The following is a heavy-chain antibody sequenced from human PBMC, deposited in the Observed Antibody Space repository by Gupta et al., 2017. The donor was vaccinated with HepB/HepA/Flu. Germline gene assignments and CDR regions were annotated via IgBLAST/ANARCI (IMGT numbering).Heavy chain of an antibody. V-gene: IGHV3-43*02. D-gene: IGHD3-9*01. CDR2: ISGDGGST. CDR1: GFTFDDYA. Sequence: EVQLVESGGGVVQPGGSLRLSCAASGFTFDDYAMHWVRQAPGKGLEWVSLISGDGGSTYYADSVKGRFTISRDNSKNSLYLQMNSLRTEDTALYYCAKDINPFSHYDILTGYYKAGPHFDYWGQGTLVTVSS. J-gene: IGHJ4*02. CDR3: AKDINPFSHYDILTGYYKAGPHFDY.